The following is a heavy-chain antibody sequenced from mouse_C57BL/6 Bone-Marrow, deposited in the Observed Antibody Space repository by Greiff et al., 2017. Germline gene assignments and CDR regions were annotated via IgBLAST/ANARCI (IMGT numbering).Heavy chain of an antibody. CDR2: IDPENGDT. CDR3: FYYGSRVYYYAMDY. Sequence: VQLKESGAELVRPGASVKLSCTASGFNIKDDYMHWVKQRPEQGLEWIGWIDPENGDTEYASKFQGKATITADTSSNTAYLQLSSLTSEDTAVYYCFYYGSRVYYYAMDYWGQGTSVTVSS. V-gene: IGHV14-4*01. CDR1: GFNIKDDY. D-gene: IGHD1-1*01. J-gene: IGHJ4*01.